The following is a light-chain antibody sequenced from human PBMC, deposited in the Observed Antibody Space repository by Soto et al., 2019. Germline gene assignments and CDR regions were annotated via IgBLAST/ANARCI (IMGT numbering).Light chain of an antibody. CDR3: QQDGNAPIT. CDR2: DAS. Sequence: EIVLSQSPATLSLSPGEGATLSCGASESVYSSYVAWYQQKPGLAPRLLIYDASNRATGIPDRFSGSGSGTDYILTINRLEPEDFAVYYCQQDGNAPITFGQGTRLEIK. J-gene: IGKJ5*01. V-gene: IGKV3D-20*01. CDR1: ESVYSSY.